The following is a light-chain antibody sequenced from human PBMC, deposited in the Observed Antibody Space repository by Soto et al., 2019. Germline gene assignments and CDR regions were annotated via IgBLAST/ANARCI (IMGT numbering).Light chain of an antibody. CDR1: QSVSRY. J-gene: IGKJ1*01. V-gene: IGKV3-11*01. CDR2: DAS. CDR3: QQYSDRPRT. Sequence: EIVLTQSPGTLSLSPGERATLSCRASQSVSRYLAWYEQTPGQAPRLLIYDASIRAPTTPARFICSVSGPDCTRTISSLESEDVAVYFCQQYSDRPRTFGQGTKV.